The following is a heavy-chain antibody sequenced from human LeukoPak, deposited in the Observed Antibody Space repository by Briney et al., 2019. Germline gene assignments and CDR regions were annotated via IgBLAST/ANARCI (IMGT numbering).Heavy chain of an antibody. CDR1: GYTFTGYY. CDR3: ARALEDLYDFWSGSKNYYGMDV. V-gene: IGHV1-2*02. J-gene: IGHJ6*02. D-gene: IGHD3-3*01. CDR2: INPNSGGT. Sequence: GASVKVSCKASGYTFTGYYMHWVRQAPGQGLEWMGWINPNSGGTNYAQKLQGRVTMTTDTSTSTAYMELRSLRSDDTAVYYCARALEDLYDFWSGSKNYYGMDVWGQGTTVTVSS.